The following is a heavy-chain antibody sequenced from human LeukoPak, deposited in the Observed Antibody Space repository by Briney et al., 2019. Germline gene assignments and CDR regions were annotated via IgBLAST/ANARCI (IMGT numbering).Heavy chain of an antibody. CDR2: IKYDGRDK. J-gene: IGHJ4*02. D-gene: IGHD3-22*01. CDR3: ARGGTTYYYDSSGYTDY. Sequence: PGESLRLSCAAAGFTFSTYWMSWVRQAPGKGLEWVANIKYDGRDKYYVDSVKGRFTISRDNAKNSLYLQMNSLRAEDTAVYYCARGGTTYYYDSSGYTDYWGQGTLVTVSS. CDR1: GFTFSTYW. V-gene: IGHV3-7*01.